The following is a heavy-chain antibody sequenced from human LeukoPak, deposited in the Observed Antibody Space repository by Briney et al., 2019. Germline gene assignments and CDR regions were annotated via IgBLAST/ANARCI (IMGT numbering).Heavy chain of an antibody. CDR2: ISGSGGST. D-gene: IGHD3-22*01. J-gene: IGHJ4*02. CDR3: AKALLMYYYDSSGYYRSDFQESPLW. CDR1: GFTFSSYA. Sequence: QSGGSLRLSCAASGFTFSSYAMSWVRQAPGKGLEWVSAISGSGGSTYYADSVKGRFTISRDNSKNTLYLQMNSLRAEDTAVYYCAKALLMYYYDSSGYYRSDFQESPLWWGQGTLVTVSS. V-gene: IGHV3-23*01.